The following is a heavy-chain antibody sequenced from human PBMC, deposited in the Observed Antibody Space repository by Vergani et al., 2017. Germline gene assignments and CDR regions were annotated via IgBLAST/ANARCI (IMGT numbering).Heavy chain of an antibody. CDR2: ISSSGSTI. D-gene: IGHD3-3*01. V-gene: IGHV3-48*03. CDR1: GFTFSSYE. Sequence: EVQLVESGGGLVQPGGSLRLSCAASGFTFSSYEMNWVRQAPGKGLEWVSYISSSGSTIYYADSVKGRFTISRDNAKNSLYLQMNSLRAEDTAVYYCAGARGYYDFWSGYIHYYYYIDVWGKGTTVTVSS. CDR3: AGARGYYDFWSGYIHYYYYIDV. J-gene: IGHJ6*03.